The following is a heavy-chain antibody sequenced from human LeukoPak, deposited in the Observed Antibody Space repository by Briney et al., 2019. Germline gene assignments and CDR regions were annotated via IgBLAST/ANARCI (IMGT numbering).Heavy chain of an antibody. CDR1: GFTFNSYW. Sequence: GGSLTLSCAASGFTFNSYWMHWVRQAPGKGLDWVCRINANGASTAYADSVKGRFTISRDNAKNSLYLQMNSLRGEDTAVYYCAGGPKKKLIWGRASNGFDPWGQGTLVTVSS. J-gene: IGHJ5*02. D-gene: IGHD1-26*01. CDR3: AGGPKKKLIWGRASNGFDP. V-gene: IGHV3-74*03. CDR2: INANGAST.